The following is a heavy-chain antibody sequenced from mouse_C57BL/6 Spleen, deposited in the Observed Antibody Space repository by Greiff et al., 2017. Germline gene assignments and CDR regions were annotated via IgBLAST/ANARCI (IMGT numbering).Heavy chain of an antibody. Sequence: VQLQQSGAELVRPGASVKLSCTASGFNIKDDYMHWVKQRPEQGLEWIGWIDPENGDTEYASKFQGKATITADTSSNTAYLQLSSLTSEDTAVDYCTYGLFAYWGQGTLVTVSA. CDR1: GFNIKDDY. D-gene: IGHD1-1*02. CDR2: IDPENGDT. V-gene: IGHV14-4*01. CDR3: TYGLFAY. J-gene: IGHJ3*01.